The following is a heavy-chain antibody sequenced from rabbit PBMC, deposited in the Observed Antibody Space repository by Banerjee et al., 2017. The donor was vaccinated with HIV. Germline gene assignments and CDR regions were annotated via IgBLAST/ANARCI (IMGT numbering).Heavy chain of an antibody. CDR2: IFISSGGT. J-gene: IGHJ4*01. CDR1: GFSFSSSYW. Sequence: QEQLEESGGDLVKPEGSLTLTCTASGFSFSSSYWICWVRQAPGKGLELIACIFISSGGTYDASGVNGRFTISKTSSTTVTLQMTSRTAADTATYFCARDISNGYYPIFDLWGPVTLVTVS. CDR3: ARDISNGYYPIFDL. V-gene: IGHV1S45*01. D-gene: IGHD1-1*01.